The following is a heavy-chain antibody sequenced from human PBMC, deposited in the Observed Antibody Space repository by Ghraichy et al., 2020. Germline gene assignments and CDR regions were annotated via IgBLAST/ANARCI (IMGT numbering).Heavy chain of an antibody. V-gene: IGHV4-39*01. Sequence: GSLSLTCSVSGDSISSSSYFWGWIRQPPGKGLEWIGSIYYSGSTYYNPSLKSRVTISVDTSKNQLSLKLSSVTAADTAVFYCATRSRRYDILTGYYFDYWGQGTLVTVSS. CDR3: ATRSRRYDILTGYYFDY. CDR2: IYYSGST. D-gene: IGHD3-9*01. CDR1: GDSISSSSYF. J-gene: IGHJ4*02.